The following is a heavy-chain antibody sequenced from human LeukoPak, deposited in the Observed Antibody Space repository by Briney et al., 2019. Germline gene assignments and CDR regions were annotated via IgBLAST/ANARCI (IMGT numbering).Heavy chain of an antibody. J-gene: IGHJ6*02. D-gene: IGHD4-17*01. Sequence: GGSLRLSCAASGFTFSYYAMSWVRQAPGKGLEWVSAISGSGDSTYYADSVKGRFTISRDNSKNTLYLQMNSLRVEDTAVYYCAKAIYGPQYYGMDVWGQGTTVTVSS. CDR2: ISGSGDST. V-gene: IGHV3-23*01. CDR1: GFTFSYYA. CDR3: AKAIYGPQYYGMDV.